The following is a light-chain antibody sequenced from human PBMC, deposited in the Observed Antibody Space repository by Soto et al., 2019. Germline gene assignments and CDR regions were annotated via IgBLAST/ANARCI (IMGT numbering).Light chain of an antibody. Sequence: QSVLTQPASVSGSPGQSITISCTGTISDIGGYEYVSWYQQHPGKAPRLMIYEVTYRPSGVSNRFSGSKSGSTASLTISGLQAEDEADYYCSSYTDSSTLGLYVFGTGTKVPS. CDR1: ISDIGGYEY. J-gene: IGLJ1*01. V-gene: IGLV2-14*01. CDR3: SSYTDSSTLGLYV. CDR2: EVT.